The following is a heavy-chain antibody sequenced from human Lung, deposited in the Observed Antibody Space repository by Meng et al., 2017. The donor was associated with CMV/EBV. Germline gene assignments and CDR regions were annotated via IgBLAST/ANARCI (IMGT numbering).Heavy chain of an antibody. Sequence: SETLSLTCTVSGASITSDDDFWIWIRQPPGKGLEWIGYIHYSGSSHYNASLKSRLTMSVDTPKNQFSLKLNSVTAADTAVYYCARVDRAVAYWRQGTLVSVSS. CDR3: ARVDRAVAY. D-gene: IGHD1-26*01. CDR2: IHYSGSS. V-gene: IGHV4-30-4*08. J-gene: IGHJ4*02. CDR1: GASITSDDDF.